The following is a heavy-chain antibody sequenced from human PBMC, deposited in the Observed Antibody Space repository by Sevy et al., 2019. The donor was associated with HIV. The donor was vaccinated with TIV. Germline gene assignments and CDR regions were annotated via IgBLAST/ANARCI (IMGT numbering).Heavy chain of an antibody. D-gene: IGHD5-12*01. J-gene: IGHJ4*02. V-gene: IGHV4-59*01. Sequence: SESLSLTCTVSDGSMSSYYWSWIRQPPGKGLEWIGYIYYNGNTNYNPSLESRVTMSIHTSMKQFSLKLRSVTAAHTAMYYCARGTRDGYNLYFDSWGQGTLVTVSS. CDR1: DGSMSSYY. CDR3: ARGTRDGYNLYFDS. CDR2: IYYNGNT.